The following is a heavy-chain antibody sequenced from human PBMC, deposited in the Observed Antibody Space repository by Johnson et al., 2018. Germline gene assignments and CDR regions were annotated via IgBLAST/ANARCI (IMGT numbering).Heavy chain of an antibody. CDR2: IIPIFGTA. CDR3: ARGGSYYPYYYYGMDV. V-gene: IGHV1-69*12. Sequence: QVQLVQSGAEVKKPGSSVKVSCEASGGTFSSYAISWVRQAPGQGLEWMGGIIPIFGTANYAQKFQGRVTSTADESTSTAYMELSSLGSEDTAGYYGARGGSYYPYYYYGMDVWGQGTTVTVSS. D-gene: IGHD1-26*01. J-gene: IGHJ6*02. CDR1: GGTFSSYA.